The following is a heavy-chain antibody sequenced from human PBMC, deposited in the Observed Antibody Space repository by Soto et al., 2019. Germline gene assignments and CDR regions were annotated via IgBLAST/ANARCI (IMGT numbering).Heavy chain of an antibody. CDR2: IYHSGST. D-gene: IGHD3-10*01. V-gene: IGHV4-4*02. J-gene: IGHJ4*02. CDR3: ASMGPDGSIDY. Sequence: SETLSLTSAVSGGSISSSNWWSWVRQPPGKGLEWIGEIYHSGSTNYNPSLKSRVTISVDKSKNQFSLKLSSVTAADTAVYYCASMGPDGSIDYWGQGTLVTVSS. CDR1: GGSISSSNW.